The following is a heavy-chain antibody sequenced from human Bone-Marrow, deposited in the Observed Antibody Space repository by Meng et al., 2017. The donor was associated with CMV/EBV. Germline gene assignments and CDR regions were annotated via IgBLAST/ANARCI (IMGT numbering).Heavy chain of an antibody. J-gene: IGHJ4*02. CDR2: IRHDVSNK. Sequence: GESLKISCAASGFTFSSYGMHWVRQATGKGLEWVAFIRHDVSNKYYADSVKGRLTISRDNSKNTLYLQMNSLRAEDTTVYYCAKVGKPYCSSTSCPLDYWGQGTLVTFSS. V-gene: IGHV3-30*02. D-gene: IGHD2-2*01. CDR1: GFTFSSYG. CDR3: AKVGKPYCSSTSCPLDY.